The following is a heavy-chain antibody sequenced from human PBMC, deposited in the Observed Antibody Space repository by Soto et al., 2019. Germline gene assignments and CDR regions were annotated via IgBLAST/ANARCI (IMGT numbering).Heavy chain of an antibody. CDR1: RGSSSSYD. D-gene: IGHD2-2*01. Sequence: PSETLALTCTVSRGSSSSYDWNWILQPPGKGLEWIGSIYYSGNTNYSPSLKSRVTISVDTSKKQFSLKLTSVTAADTAMYYCARGYCSSTSCYEFAYWGQGTLVTVSS. CDR3: ARGYCSSTSCYEFAY. J-gene: IGHJ4*02. CDR2: IYYSGNT. V-gene: IGHV4-59*01.